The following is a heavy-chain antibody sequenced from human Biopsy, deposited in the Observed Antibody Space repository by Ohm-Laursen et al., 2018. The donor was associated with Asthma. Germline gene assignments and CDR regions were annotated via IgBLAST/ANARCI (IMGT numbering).Heavy chain of an antibody. J-gene: IGHJ3*02. D-gene: IGHD3-22*01. CDR1: GFVFSQCG. CDR2: VSSDGHNK. CDR3: ARQSGQDYGDSSGFDI. Sequence: SLRLSCTASGFVFSQCGMHWVRQGPGKGLEWVALVSSDGHNKYYEDSVKGRFTISRDNSRHRLYLQINRLTVEDSAVYFCARQSGQDYGDSSGFDIWGQGTKVAVSS. V-gene: IGHV3-30*03.